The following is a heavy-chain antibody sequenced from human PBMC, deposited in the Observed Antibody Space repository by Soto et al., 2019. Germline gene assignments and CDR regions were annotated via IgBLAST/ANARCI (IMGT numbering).Heavy chain of an antibody. J-gene: IGHJ4*02. Sequence: EVQLVESGGGLIQPGGSLRLSCAASGFTVSSNYMSWVRQAPGKGLEWVSVIYSGGSTYYADSVKGRFTISRDNSKNTLYLQMNSLRAEDTAVYYCARDSWGRVAGTGGFDYWGQGTLVTVSS. CDR3: ARDSWGRVAGTGGFDY. CDR1: GFTVSSNY. D-gene: IGHD6-19*01. V-gene: IGHV3-53*01. CDR2: IYSGGST.